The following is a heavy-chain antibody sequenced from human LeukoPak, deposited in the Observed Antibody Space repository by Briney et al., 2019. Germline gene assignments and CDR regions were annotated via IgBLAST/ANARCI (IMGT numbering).Heavy chain of an antibody. D-gene: IGHD5-24*01. J-gene: IGHJ4*02. CDR1: GGSISSSSYY. Sequence: PSETLSLTCTVSGGSISSSSYYWGWIRQPPGKGLEWIGSIYYSGSTYYNPFLKSRVTISVDTSKNQFSLKLSSVTAADTAVYYCARSTRDGSFPTFDYWGQGTLVTVSS. CDR2: IYYSGST. V-gene: IGHV4-39*01. CDR3: ARSTRDGSFPTFDY.